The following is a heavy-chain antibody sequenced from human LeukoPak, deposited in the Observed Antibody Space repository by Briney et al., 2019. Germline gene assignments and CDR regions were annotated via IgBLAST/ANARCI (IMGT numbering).Heavy chain of an antibody. CDR2: ISAYNGNT. CDR1: GYTFTSYG. V-gene: IGHV1-18*01. Sequence: ASVKVSCKASGYTFTSYGISWVRQAPGQGLEWMGWISAYNGNTNYAQKLQGRVTMTTDTSTSTAYMELRSLRSDDTAVYYCARDFCADFWIGYCSFDYWGQGTLVTVSS. J-gene: IGHJ4*02. CDR3: ARDFCADFWIGYCSFDY. D-gene: IGHD3-3*01.